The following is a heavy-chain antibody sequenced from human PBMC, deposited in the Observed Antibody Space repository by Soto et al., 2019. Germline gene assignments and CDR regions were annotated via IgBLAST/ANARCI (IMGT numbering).Heavy chain of an antibody. D-gene: IGHD3-22*01. CDR3: AALGSSGYYYDY. CDR2: IVVGSGNT. V-gene: IGHV1-58*01. J-gene: IGHJ4*02. Sequence: SVKVSCKASGFTFTSSAVQWVRQARGQRLEWIGWIVVGSGNTNYAQKFQERVTITRDMSTSTAYMELSSLRSEDTAVYFCAALGSSGYYYDYWGQGTLVTGSS. CDR1: GFTFTSSA.